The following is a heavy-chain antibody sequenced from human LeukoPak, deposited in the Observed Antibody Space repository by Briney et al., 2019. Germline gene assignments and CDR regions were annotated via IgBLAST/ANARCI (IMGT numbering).Heavy chain of an antibody. CDR2: IYSGGST. CDR1: GFTVSSNY. J-gene: IGHJ6*02. Sequence: PGGSLRLFCAASGFTVSSNYMSWVRQAPGKGLEWVSVIYSGGSTYYADSVKGRFTISRDNSKNTLYLQMNSLRAEDTAVYYCAREGKPSSYYYGMDVWGQGTTVTVSS. V-gene: IGHV3-66*02. CDR3: AREGKPSSYYYGMDV.